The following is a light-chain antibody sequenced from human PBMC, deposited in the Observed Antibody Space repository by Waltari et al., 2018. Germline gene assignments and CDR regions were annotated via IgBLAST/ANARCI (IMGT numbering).Light chain of an antibody. CDR1: DLGDKF. J-gene: IGLJ2*01. Sequence: SYDLTQPPSVSVSPGQTASITCSGDDLGDKFASWYQQKPGQSPVLLIYQDTMWPSGIPERFSGSNSGNTATLTISETQAMDEADYYCQAWDTKIHVVFGGGTKLTVL. CDR2: QDT. V-gene: IGLV3-1*01. CDR3: QAWDTKIHVV.